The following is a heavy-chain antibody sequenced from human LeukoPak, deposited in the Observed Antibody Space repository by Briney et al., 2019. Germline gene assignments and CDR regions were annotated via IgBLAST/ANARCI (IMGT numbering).Heavy chain of an antibody. V-gene: IGHV3-7*01. CDR1: GFTFSSYW. J-gene: IGHJ3*02. CDR2: IKQDGSEK. Sequence: GGSLRLSCAASGFTFSSYWMSWVRQAPGKGLEWVANIKQDGSEKYYVDSVKGRFSISRDNAKNSLYLQMNSLRAEDTAVYYCARDLSRGYSSGWYDAFDIWGQGTMVTVSS. CDR3: ARDLSRGYSSGWYDAFDI. D-gene: IGHD6-19*01.